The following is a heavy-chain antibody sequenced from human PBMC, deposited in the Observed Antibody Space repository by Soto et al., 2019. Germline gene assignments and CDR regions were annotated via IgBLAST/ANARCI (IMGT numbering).Heavy chain of an antibody. D-gene: IGHD5-12*01. CDR2: ISAYNGNT. CDR1: GYTFTGYY. CDR3: WRQTKTSRGPVDY. J-gene: IGHJ4*02. Sequence: ASLKVSCKASGYTFTGYYMHWVRQAPGQGLEWMGWISAYNGNTNYAQKLQGRVTMTTDTSTSTAYMELRSLRSDDTAVYYCWRQTKTSRGPVDYWGQGTLVNVS. V-gene: IGHV1-18*04.